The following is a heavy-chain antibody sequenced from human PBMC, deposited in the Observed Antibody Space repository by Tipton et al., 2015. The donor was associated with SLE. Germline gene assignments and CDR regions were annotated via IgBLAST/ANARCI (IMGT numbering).Heavy chain of an antibody. CDR2: IYYSGGT. J-gene: IGHJ3*02. V-gene: IGHV4-39*02. Sequence: TLSLTCTVSGGSISSSSSFFWGWIRQPPGKGLEWIGSIYYSGGTYYNPSLKSGVTMSVDTSKNQFSLRLRSVTAADTAVYYCAREGAAGGFDIWGQGALVTVSS. CDR3: AREGAAGGFDI. D-gene: IGHD2-15*01. CDR1: GGSISSSSSFF.